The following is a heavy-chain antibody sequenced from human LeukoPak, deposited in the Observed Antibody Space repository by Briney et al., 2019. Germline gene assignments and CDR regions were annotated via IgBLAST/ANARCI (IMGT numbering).Heavy chain of an antibody. Sequence: GGSLRLSCAASGFTFSSYAMSWVRQAPGKGLEWVSAISGSGGSTYYADSVKGRFTISRDNSKNTLYLQMNSLRAEDTAVYYCARDLPPGYYDSSGLYYYYYGMDVWGQGTTVTVSS. CDR2: ISGSGGST. CDR3: ARDLPPGYYDSSGLYYYYYGMDV. CDR1: GFTFSSYA. D-gene: IGHD3-22*01. V-gene: IGHV3-23*01. J-gene: IGHJ6*02.